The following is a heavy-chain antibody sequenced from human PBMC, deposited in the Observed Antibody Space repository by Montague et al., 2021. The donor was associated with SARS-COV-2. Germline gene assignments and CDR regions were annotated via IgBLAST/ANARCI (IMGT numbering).Heavy chain of an antibody. J-gene: IGHJ2*01. D-gene: IGHD6-13*01. CDR3: ARAGYSSSWPLRLYWYFDL. V-gene: IGHV3-13*04. Sequence: SLRLSCAASGFTFSSYDMHWVRQAPGKGLEWVSAIGTAGDTYYPGSVKGRFTISRENAKNSLYLQMNSLRAGDTAVYYRARAGYSSSWPLRLYWYFDLWGRGTLVTVSS. CDR1: GFTFSSYD. CDR2: IGTAGDT.